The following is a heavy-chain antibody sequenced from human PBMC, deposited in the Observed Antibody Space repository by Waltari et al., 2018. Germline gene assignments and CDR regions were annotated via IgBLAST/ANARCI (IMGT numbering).Heavy chain of an antibody. Sequence: QVQLVQSGAEVKKPGASVKVSCKASGYTFTSYDINWVRQATGQGLGWMGWMNPNSGKTGYAQKFQGRVTITRNTSISTAYMELSSLRSEDTAVYYCARIAAAGTRKGRGFDYWGQGTLVTVSS. CDR1: GYTFTSYD. CDR2: MNPNSGKT. D-gene: IGHD6-13*01. J-gene: IGHJ4*02. V-gene: IGHV1-8*03. CDR3: ARIAAAGTRKGRGFDY.